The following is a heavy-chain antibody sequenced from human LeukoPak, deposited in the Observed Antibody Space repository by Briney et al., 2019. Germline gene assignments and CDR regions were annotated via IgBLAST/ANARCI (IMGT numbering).Heavy chain of an antibody. V-gene: IGHV4-59*04. CDR1: GGSISSYY. CDR3: ARDYGDHAFDC. D-gene: IGHD4-17*01. CDR2: IYYSGST. J-gene: IGHJ4*02. Sequence: SETLSLTCTVSGGSISSYYWSWIRQPPGKGLEWIGYIYYSGSTYYNPSLKSRVTISVDTSKNQFSPKLSSVTAADTAVYFCARDYGDHAFDCWGQGTLVTVSS.